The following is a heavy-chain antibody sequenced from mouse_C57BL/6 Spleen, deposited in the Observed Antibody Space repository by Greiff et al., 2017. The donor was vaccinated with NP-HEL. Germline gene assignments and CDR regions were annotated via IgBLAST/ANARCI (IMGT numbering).Heavy chain of an antibody. D-gene: IGHD3-1*01. CDR1: GYTFTDYE. CDR3: TNGPRDYAVDY. CDR2: IDPETGGT. J-gene: IGHJ4*01. V-gene: IGHV1-15*01. Sequence: QVQLQQSGAELVRPGASVTLSCKASGYTFTDYEMHWVKQTPVHGLEWIGAIDPETGGTAYNQKFKGKAILTADKSSSTAYMELRSLTSEDSAVYYCTNGPRDYAVDYWGQGTSVTVSS.